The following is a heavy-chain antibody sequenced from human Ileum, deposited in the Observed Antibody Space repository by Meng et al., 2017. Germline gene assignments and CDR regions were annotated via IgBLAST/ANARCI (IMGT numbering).Heavy chain of an antibody. D-gene: IGHD1-26*01. Sequence: LVESGGVLVPPGESLRLSCTTSGFSFSDYWMHWVRQAPGKGLVWVSRIKPDGTSGFYADSVRGRFTISRDNTGNTLYLQLNSLRDEDTAVYYCARGVSDRYGYFDLWGRGTLVTVSS. J-gene: IGHJ2*01. V-gene: IGHV3-74*01. CDR3: ARGVSDRYGYFDL. CDR2: IKPDGTSG. CDR1: GFSFSDYW.